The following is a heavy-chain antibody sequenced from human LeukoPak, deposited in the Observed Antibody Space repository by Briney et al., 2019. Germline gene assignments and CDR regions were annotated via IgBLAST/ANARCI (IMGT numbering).Heavy chain of an antibody. CDR1: GFTFSSYW. D-gene: IGHD3-10*01. V-gene: IGHV3-7*03. CDR3: ARTFPRGYYGMDV. Sequence: PGGSLRLSCAASGFTFSSYWMSWVRQAPGKGLEWVANIKQDGSEKYYVDSVKGRFTISRDIAKNSLYLQMNSLRAEDTAVYYCARTFPRGYYGMDVWGKGTTVTVSS. J-gene: IGHJ6*04. CDR2: IKQDGSEK.